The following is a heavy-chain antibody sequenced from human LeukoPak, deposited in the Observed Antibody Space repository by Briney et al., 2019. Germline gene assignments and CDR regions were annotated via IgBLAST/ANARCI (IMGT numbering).Heavy chain of an antibody. Sequence: GGSLRLSCAASGFAFISYWMTWVRQAPGKGLERVANVKQDGSEKYYVDSVKGRFTISRDNTKNSLYLQMNSLRVEDTAVYYCARDWELIYWGQGTLVTVSS. J-gene: IGHJ4*02. CDR3: ARDWELIY. V-gene: IGHV3-7*03. D-gene: IGHD1-26*01. CDR2: VKQDGSEK. CDR1: GFAFISYW.